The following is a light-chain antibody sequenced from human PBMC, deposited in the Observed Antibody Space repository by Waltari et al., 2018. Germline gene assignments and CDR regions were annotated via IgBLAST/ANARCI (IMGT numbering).Light chain of an antibody. CDR3: SSSRTSSVVV. V-gene: IGLV2-14*01. Sequence: QSALSQPASVSGSPGQSITISCTSTDNDADIYKYFSWYQQHPDKAPKLLIYDVSKRPSGVSPRFSGSKSGNTASLTISGLRAEDEADYYCSSSRTSSVVVFGGGTRLTVL. CDR2: DVS. J-gene: IGLJ2*01. CDR1: DNDADIYKY.